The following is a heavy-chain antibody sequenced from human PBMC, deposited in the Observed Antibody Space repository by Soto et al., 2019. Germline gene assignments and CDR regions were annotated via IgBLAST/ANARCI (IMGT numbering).Heavy chain of an antibody. J-gene: IGHJ2*01. CDR1: GFTFSSYG. Sequence: QVQLVESGGGVVQPGRSLRLSCAASGFTFSSYGMHWVRQAPGKGLEWGAGIWYDGSNKYYADYVKGRFTISRDNSKNTLYLQMNRVRAEDTAVYYCARDGPCGGDCYSWYFDLWGRGTLVTVSS. D-gene: IGHD2-21*02. CDR3: ARDGPCGGDCYSWYFDL. V-gene: IGHV3-33*01. CDR2: IWYDGSNK.